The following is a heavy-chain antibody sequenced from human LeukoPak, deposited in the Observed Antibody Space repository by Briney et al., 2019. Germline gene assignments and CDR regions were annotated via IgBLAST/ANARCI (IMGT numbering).Heavy chain of an antibody. D-gene: IGHD3-10*01. CDR1: GGSFSGYY. Sequence: PSETLSLTCAVYGGSFSGYYWSWIRQPPGKGLEWIGEINHSGSTNYNPSLKSRVTIPVDTSKNQFSLKLSSVTAADTAVYYCARGPQTYYYGSGSYFFDYWGQGTLVTVSS. CDR3: ARGPQTYYYGSGSYFFDY. CDR2: INHSGST. J-gene: IGHJ4*02. V-gene: IGHV4-34*01.